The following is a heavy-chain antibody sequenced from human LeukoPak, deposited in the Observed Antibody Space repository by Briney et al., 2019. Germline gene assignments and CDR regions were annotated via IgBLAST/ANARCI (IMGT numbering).Heavy chain of an antibody. D-gene: IGHD2/OR15-2a*01. J-gene: IGHJ4*02. CDR2: IGPHSSAT. V-gene: IGHV1-2*02. CDR1: GFTFTDYY. CDR3: AREGNGLLSKDFDY. Sequence: VASVKVSCKSSGFTFTDYYIHWVRQAPGQGLEWMGYIGPHSSATSSPQEFQGRVTMTRDTSMSTAYTELTRLTSDDTAVYYCAREGNGLLSKDFDYWGQGTLVTVSS.